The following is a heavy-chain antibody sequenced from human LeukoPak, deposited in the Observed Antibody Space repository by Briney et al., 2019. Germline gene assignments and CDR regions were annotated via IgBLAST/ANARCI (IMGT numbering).Heavy chain of an antibody. D-gene: IGHD4-17*01. CDR3: AKGGYGDYADYYYYGMDV. J-gene: IGHJ6*04. CDR2: ISYDGSNK. CDR1: GFTFSGSW. V-gene: IGHV3-30*18. Sequence: GGSLRLSCVASGFTFSGSWMTWVRQAPGKGLEWVAVISYDGSNKYYADSVKGRFTISRDNSKNTLYLQMNSLRAEDTAVYYCAKGGYGDYADYYYYGMDVWGKGTTVTVSS.